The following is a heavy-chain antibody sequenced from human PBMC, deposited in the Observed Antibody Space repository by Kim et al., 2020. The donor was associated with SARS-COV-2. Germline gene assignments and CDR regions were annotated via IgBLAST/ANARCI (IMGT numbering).Heavy chain of an antibody. V-gene: IGHV3-23*01. J-gene: IGHJ6*02. CDR1: GFTFSSYA. D-gene: IGHD6-13*01. Sequence: GGSLRLSCAASGFTFSSYAMTWVRQAPGKGLEWVSVISGGAGGGSTHYADSVKGRFTISRDNAKNTLYLQMNGLRGEDTALYYCAKRRGISAAGSIIGMDVWGQGTTVTVSS. CDR2: ISGGAGGGST. CDR3: AKRRGISAAGSIIGMDV.